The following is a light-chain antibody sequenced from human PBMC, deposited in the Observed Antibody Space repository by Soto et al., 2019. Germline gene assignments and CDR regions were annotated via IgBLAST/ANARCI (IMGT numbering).Light chain of an antibody. V-gene: IGLV2-11*01. CDR1: SSDIGAYTF. CDR3: WSYVGTYNWV. J-gene: IGLJ3*02. Sequence: QSALTQPRSVSGSPGQSVTISCTGTSSDIGAYTFVAWYQQHPGKAPKLIIYDVFKRPSGVPDRFSGSKSGNTASLSISGLQADDDADYYCWSYVGTYNWVFGGGTKVTVL. CDR2: DVF.